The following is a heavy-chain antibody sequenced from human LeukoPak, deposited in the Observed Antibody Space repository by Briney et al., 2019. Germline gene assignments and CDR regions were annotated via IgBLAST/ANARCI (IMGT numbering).Heavy chain of an antibody. CDR1: GGSFSGYY. CDR3: ARGAFWSGYYIIPNWFDP. D-gene: IGHD3-3*01. CDR2: INHSGST. V-gene: IGHV4-34*01. J-gene: IGHJ5*02. Sequence: PSETLSLTCAVYGGSFSGYYWSWIRQPPGEGLEWIGEINHSGSTNYNPSLKSRVTISVDTSKNQFSLKLSSVTAADTAVYYCARGAFWSGYYIIPNWFDPWGQGTLVTVSS.